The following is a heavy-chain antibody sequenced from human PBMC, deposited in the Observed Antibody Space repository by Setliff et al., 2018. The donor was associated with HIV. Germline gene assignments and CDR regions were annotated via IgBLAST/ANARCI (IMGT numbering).Heavy chain of an antibody. CDR2: ISWNSGSI. Sequence: SLRLSCAASGFNFNDYAMHWVRQAPGEGLEWVSGISWNSGSIGYADSVKGRFSISRDNAKDFVYLQMNSLRTEDTAFYYCAKKVAGVNWYFDLWGRGTLVTVSS. CDR1: GFNFNDYA. J-gene: IGHJ2*01. CDR3: AKKVAGVNWYFDL. D-gene: IGHD6-19*01. V-gene: IGHV3-9*01.